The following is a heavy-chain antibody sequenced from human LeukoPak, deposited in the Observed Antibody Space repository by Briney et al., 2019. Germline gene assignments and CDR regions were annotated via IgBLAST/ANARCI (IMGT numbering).Heavy chain of an antibody. V-gene: IGHV3-30-3*01. Sequence: PGGSLRLSCAASGFTFSSYAMHWVRQAPGKGPEWVAVISYDGSNKYYADSVKGRFTISRDNSKNTLYLQMNSLRAEDTAVYYCARDDLLLPIYYYYGMDVWGQGTTVTVSS. CDR1: GFTFSSYA. CDR2: ISYDGSNK. D-gene: IGHD2-15*01. CDR3: ARDDLLLPIYYYYGMDV. J-gene: IGHJ6*02.